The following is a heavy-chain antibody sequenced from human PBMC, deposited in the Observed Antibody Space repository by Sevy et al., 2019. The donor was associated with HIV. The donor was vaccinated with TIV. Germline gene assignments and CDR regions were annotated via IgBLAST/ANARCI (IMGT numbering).Heavy chain of an antibody. V-gene: IGHV3-48*01. Sequence: GGSLRLSCAASGFTFSSYSMSWVRQAPGKGLEWVSYISSSSSTIYYVDSVKGRFTISRDNAKDSLYLQMNSLRAEDTAVYYCARVSPTYQLPLCWGQGTLVTVSS. D-gene: IGHD2-2*01. CDR1: GFTFSSYS. J-gene: IGHJ4*02. CDR3: ARVSPTYQLPLC. CDR2: ISSSSSTI.